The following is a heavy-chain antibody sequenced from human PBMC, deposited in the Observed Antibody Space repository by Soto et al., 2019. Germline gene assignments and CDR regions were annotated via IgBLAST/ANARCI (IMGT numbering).Heavy chain of an antibody. CDR3: AKDSAAVAGLN. CDR1: GFTFSSYG. V-gene: IGHV3-30*18. CDR2: ISFDGSNK. D-gene: IGHD6-19*01. Sequence: GGSLRLSCAASGFTFSSYGMHWVRQAPGKGLEWVAVISFDGSNKYYADSVKGRFTISRDNSKNTLYLQMNSLRAEDTAVYYYAKDSAAVAGLNWGQGTLVTVSS. J-gene: IGHJ4*02.